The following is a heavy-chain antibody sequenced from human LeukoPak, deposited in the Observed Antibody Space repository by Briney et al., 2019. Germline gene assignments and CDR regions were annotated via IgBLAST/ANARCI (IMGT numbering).Heavy chain of an antibody. J-gene: IGHJ4*02. CDR2: IIPIFGTA. D-gene: IGHD3-9*01. Sequence: SVKVSCKASGGTFTSYAISWVRQAPGQGLEWMGGIIPIFGTANYAQKFQGRVTITADESTSTAYMELSSLRSEDTAVYYCARRLLTGYYTYDYWGQGTLVTVSS. V-gene: IGHV1-69*13. CDR3: ARRLLTGYYTYDY. CDR1: GGTFTSYA.